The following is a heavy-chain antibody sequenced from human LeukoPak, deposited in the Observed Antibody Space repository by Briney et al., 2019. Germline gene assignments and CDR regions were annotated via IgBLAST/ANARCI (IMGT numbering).Heavy chain of an antibody. J-gene: IGHJ4*02. CDR2: INPNSGGT. CDR1: GYTFTGYY. D-gene: IGHD2-15*01. V-gene: IGHV1-2*02. CDR3: ARVVVGE. Sequence: ASVNVSCKASGYTFTGYYMHWVRQAPGQGLEGMGWINPNSGGTNYAQKFQGRVTMTRDTSIGTAYMELSRLRSDDTAVYYCARVVVGEWGQGTLVTVSS.